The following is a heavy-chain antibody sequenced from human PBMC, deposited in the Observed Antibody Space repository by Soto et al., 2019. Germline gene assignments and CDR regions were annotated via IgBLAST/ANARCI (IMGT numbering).Heavy chain of an antibody. CDR1: GFTFSSYG. Sequence: QVQLVESGGGVVQPGRSLRLSCAASGFTFSSYGMHWVRQAPGKGLEWVAGIWYDGSNKYYADSVKGRFTISRDNSKNPLYLQMNSLRAEDTAVYYCARAGYCTNGVCEGGMGWFDPWGQGTLVTVSS. J-gene: IGHJ5*02. CDR3: ARAGYCTNGVCEGGMGWFDP. D-gene: IGHD2-8*01. CDR2: IWYDGSNK. V-gene: IGHV3-33*01.